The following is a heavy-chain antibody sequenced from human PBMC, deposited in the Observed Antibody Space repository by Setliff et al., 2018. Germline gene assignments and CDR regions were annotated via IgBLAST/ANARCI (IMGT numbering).Heavy chain of an antibody. CDR2: ISAHTGNT. CDR1: GYSFRNFG. D-gene: IGHD2-8*01. Sequence: GASVKVSCKASGYSFRNFGITWVRQAPGQGLEWMGWISAHTGNTYYTPKLHGRVTLTTDTSTSTAYMELRSLGSDDTAVYYCSRLVRFCTRTSCQRLSGGEFWGQGTLVTVSS. J-gene: IGHJ4*02. V-gene: IGHV1-18*01. CDR3: SRLVRFCTRTSCQRLSGGEF.